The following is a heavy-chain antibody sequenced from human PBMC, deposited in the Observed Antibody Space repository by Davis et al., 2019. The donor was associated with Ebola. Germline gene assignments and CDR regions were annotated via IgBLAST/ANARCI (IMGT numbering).Heavy chain of an antibody. Sequence: GESLKISCAAPGFTFSSYSMNWVRQAPGKGLEWVSTLGLSGDTYYADSVKGRFTISRDNSKNTLYLQMNSLRAEDTAVYYCARQGSGSLYFDYWGQGTLVTVSS. V-gene: IGHV3-21*01. J-gene: IGHJ4*02. CDR3: ARQGSGSLYFDY. CDR2: LGLSGDT. CDR1: GFTFSSYS. D-gene: IGHD6-19*01.